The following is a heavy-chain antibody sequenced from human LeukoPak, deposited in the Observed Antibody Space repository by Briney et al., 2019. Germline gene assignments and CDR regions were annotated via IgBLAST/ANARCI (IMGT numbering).Heavy chain of an antibody. CDR2: ISSSSSYI. V-gene: IGHV3-21*01. D-gene: IGHD2-15*01. J-gene: IGHJ4*02. CDR1: GSTFSSYS. CDR3: ARDSGYCSGGSCYPAENFDY. Sequence: PGGSLRLSCAASGSTFSSYSMNWVRQAPGKGPEWVSSISSSSSYIYYADSVKGRFTISRDNAKNSLYLQMNSLRAEDTAVYYCARDSGYCSGGSCYPAENFDYWGQGTLVTVSS.